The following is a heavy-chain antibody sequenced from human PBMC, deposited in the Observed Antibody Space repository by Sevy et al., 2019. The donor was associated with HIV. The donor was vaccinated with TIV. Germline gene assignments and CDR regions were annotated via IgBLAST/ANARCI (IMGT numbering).Heavy chain of an antibody. CDR2: ISYDGSNK. CDR1: GFTFSSYA. J-gene: IGHJ4*02. D-gene: IGHD3-22*01. Sequence: GGSLRLSCAASGFTFSSYAMHWVRQAPGKGLGWVAVISYDGSNKYYVDSVKGRFTISRDNSKKTLYLQMNSLRAEDTAVYYCARGSHQYDSSGYHLDYWGQGTLVTVSS. V-gene: IGHV3-30-3*01. CDR3: ARGSHQYDSSGYHLDY.